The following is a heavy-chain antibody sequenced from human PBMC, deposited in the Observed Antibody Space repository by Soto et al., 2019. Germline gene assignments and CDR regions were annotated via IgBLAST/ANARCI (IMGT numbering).Heavy chain of an antibody. CDR3: ARGAKAHSSGPVDY. J-gene: IGHJ4*02. D-gene: IGHD6-19*01. CDR1: GDSVSSNSAA. Sequence: PSQTLSLTCAISGDSVSSNSAAWNWIRQSPSRGLEWLGRTYYRSKWYNDYAVSVKSRITINPDTSKNQFSLKLSSVTAADTAVYYCARGAKAHSSGPVDYWGQGTLVTVSS. V-gene: IGHV6-1*01. CDR2: TYYRSKWYN.